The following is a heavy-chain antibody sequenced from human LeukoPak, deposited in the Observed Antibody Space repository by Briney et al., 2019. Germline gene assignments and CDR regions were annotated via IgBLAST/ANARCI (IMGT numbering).Heavy chain of an antibody. D-gene: IGHD6-19*01. CDR2: INPSGGST. CDR3: ARGGYSSPRGWFDP. Sequence: ASVKVSCKASGYTFINYYIHWVRQAPGQGLEWMGIINPSGGSTTYPQKFQGRVTMTRDMSTSTVYMDLSSLRSEDTAVYYYARGGYSSPRGWFDPWGQGTLVTVSS. J-gene: IGHJ5*02. CDR1: GYTFINYY. V-gene: IGHV1-46*01.